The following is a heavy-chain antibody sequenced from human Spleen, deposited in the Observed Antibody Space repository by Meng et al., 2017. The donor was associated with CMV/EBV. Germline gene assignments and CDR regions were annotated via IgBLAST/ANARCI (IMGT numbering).Heavy chain of an antibody. CDR2: IYRSGTT. J-gene: IGHJ4*02. V-gene: IGHV4-4*02. CDR3: ARAPWESYFDY. D-gene: IGHD1-26*01. CDR1: GGYIGDNNW. Sequence: CTVSGGYIGDNNWWTWVRQTPGKGLEWIGEIYRSGTTNYNPSLKSRVTISVDTSKNQFSLKLSSVTAADTAVYYCARAPWESYFDYWGQGTLVTVSS.